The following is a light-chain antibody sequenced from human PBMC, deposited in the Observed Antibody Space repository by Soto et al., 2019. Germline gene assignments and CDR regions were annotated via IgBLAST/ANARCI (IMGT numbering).Light chain of an antibody. CDR3: XXXNNWPTWT. CDR2: GAS. CDR1: QSVSSN. J-gene: IGKJ1*01. Sequence: EIVMTQSPATLSVSPGERATLSCRASQSVSSNLAWYQQKPGQAPRLLIYGASTRATGIPARFSGSGSGTEFTLTIXSLQSEXXAXYXXXXXNNWPTWTFGQGTKVEIK. V-gene: IGKV3-15*01.